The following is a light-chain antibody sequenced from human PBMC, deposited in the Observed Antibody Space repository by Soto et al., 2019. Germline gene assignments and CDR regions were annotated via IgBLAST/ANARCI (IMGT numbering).Light chain of an antibody. J-gene: IGLJ1*01. Sequence: QSVLTQPGSVSGSPGQPIAISCTGTSSDVGGYSYVSWYQQQPGKAPKLVISDVSNRPPGVSDRFSGSKSGNTASLTISGLQTEDEADYYCASYTTSSTYVFGTGTKVTVL. CDR2: DVS. CDR1: SSDVGGYSY. V-gene: IGLV2-14*01. CDR3: ASYTTSSTYV.